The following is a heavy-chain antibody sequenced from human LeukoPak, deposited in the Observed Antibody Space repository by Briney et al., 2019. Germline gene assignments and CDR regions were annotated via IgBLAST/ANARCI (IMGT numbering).Heavy chain of an antibody. CDR3: ARDIVNGPFVTSIES. CDR2: ISSDGNTE. D-gene: IGHD2-8*01. Sequence: GWSLTLSCPSSGFSLTTYPMNWIRQVPGKGLEWVSHISSDGNTEYYADSVRVRFTMSRDNAKNSLDLHMNSLRTEDTAVYYCARDIVNGPFVTSIESWGQGALVTVSS. CDR1: GFSLTTYP. V-gene: IGHV3-48*03. J-gene: IGHJ4*02.